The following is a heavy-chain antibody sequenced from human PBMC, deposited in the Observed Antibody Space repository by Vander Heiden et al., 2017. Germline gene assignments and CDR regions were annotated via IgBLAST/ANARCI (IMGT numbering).Heavy chain of an antibody. CDR1: GFASSRYW. CDR2: IKQDGSEK. CDR3: ARERYYGSGSYRGMDV. J-gene: IGHJ6*02. Sequence: EVQLVESGGGLVQPGGSLRPPCAAPGFASSRYWMSWVRQAPGKGLEWVANIKQDGSEKYYVDSVKGRFTISRDNAKNSLYLQMNSLRAEDTAVYYCARERYYGSGSYRGMDVWGQGTTVTVSS. D-gene: IGHD3-10*01. V-gene: IGHV3-7*01.